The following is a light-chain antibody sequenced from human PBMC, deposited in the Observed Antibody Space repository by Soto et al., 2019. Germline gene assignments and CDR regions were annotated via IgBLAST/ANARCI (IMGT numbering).Light chain of an antibody. CDR3: HQVYTYPRT. V-gene: IGKV1-9*01. CDR2: GAS. J-gene: IGKJ1*01. Sequence: IQLTQSPSSLSASVGDRVTITCRASQGVRSYLAWFQQRPGKAPKLLIFGASTLQNGVPARFSGGGFGTEFTLTIPSLQPEDFATYYCHQVYTYPRTFGQGTQVEIK. CDR1: QGVRSY.